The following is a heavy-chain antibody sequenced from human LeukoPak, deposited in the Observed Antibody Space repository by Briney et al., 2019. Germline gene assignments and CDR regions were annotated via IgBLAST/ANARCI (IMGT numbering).Heavy chain of an antibody. CDR3: AKVRGSGSYELDY. Sequence: PGGSLRLSCAASGFTFSSYSMNWVRQAPGKGLEWVSGISGSGGSTNYADSVKGRFTISRDNSKNTLYLQMNSLRAEDTAVYYCAKVRGSGSYELDYWGQGTLVTVSS. CDR1: GFTFSSYS. D-gene: IGHD3-10*01. V-gene: IGHV3-23*01. J-gene: IGHJ4*02. CDR2: ISGSGGST.